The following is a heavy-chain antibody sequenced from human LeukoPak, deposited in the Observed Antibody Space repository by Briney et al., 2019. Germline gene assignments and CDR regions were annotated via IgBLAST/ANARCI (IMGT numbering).Heavy chain of an antibody. CDR2: ISSSSSYI. D-gene: IGHD6-13*01. CDR3: AREEQPRYFDY. J-gene: IGHJ4*02. Sequence: GSLSLSCAASGFTFSSYSMNWVRQAPGKGLEWVSSISSSSSYIYYADSVKGRFTISRDNAKNSLYLQMNSLRAEDTAVYYCAREEQPRYFDYWGQGTLVTVSS. V-gene: IGHV3-21*01. CDR1: GFTFSSYS.